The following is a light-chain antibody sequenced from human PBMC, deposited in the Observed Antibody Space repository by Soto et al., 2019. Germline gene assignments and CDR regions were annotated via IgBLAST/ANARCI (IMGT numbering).Light chain of an antibody. Sequence: QPVLTQSPSASASLGASVKLTCTLSSGHSSYAIAWHQQQPEKGPRYLMKLNSDGSHSKGDGIPDRFSGSSSGAERYLTISGLQSEDEADYYCKTWCTSVVFGGGTKLTVL. V-gene: IGLV4-69*01. J-gene: IGLJ2*01. CDR3: KTWCTSVV. CDR1: SGHSSYA. CDR2: LNSDGSH.